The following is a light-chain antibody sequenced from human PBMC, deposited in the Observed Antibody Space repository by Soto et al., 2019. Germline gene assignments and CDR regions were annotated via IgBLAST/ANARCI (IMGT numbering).Light chain of an antibody. CDR3: STWDDSLNGLV. CDR2: NNN. V-gene: IGLV1-44*01. CDR1: SSNIGIKA. Sequence: QSVLTQPPSASGTPGQRVTVTCSGSSSNIGIKAVNWYQQLPGTAPQLLIENNNQRPSGVPDRFSGSKSGTSASLAIRGLQSEDEADYYCSTWDDSLNGLVFGGGTKVTVL. J-gene: IGLJ2*01.